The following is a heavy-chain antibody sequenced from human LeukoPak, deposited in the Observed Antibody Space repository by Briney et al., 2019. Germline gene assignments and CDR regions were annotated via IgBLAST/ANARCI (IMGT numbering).Heavy chain of an antibody. V-gene: IGHV4-59*01. CDR3: ARVGYDILPGYVFDY. Sequence: SETLSLTCTVAGGSINNYYGSWIRQPPGNGLEWIGYIYYSGSTNYNPSLKGPVTLSEDKSKNQFCLKLCSVTAPDTAVYYCARVGYDILPGYVFDYWGQGTLVTVSS. CDR2: IYYSGST. CDR1: GGSINNYY. D-gene: IGHD3-9*01. J-gene: IGHJ4*02.